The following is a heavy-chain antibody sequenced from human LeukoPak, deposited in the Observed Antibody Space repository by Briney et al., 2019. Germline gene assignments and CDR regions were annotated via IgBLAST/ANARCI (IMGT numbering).Heavy chain of an antibody. J-gene: IGHJ4*02. CDR3: VRQAVSGDSGIAY. V-gene: IGHV3-74*01. D-gene: IGHD4-17*01. CDR2: INPDGSSS. Sequence: PGGSLRLSCAASGFTFSNYWMHWVRQAPGKGLEWVSRINPDGSSSNYADPVKGRFTMSRDNAKSMVYLQMDGLRAEDTAVFSCVRQAVSGDSGIAYWGRGVLVTVSS. CDR1: GFTFSNYW.